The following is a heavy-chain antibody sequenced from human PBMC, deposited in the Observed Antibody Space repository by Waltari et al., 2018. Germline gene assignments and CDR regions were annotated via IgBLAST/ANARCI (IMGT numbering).Heavy chain of an antibody. CDR3: AKDLTYYDFGSGLAYYYYGMDV. CDR1: GFTFSSYA. Sequence: EVQLLESGGGLVQPGGSLRLSCAAYGFTFSSYAMSWVRQAPGKGLEWVSAISGSGGSTYYPDSVNGRFTISSDNSNNTLYLQMNSLRAEDTDVYYCAKDLTYYDFGSGLAYYYYGMDVWGQGTTVTVSS. D-gene: IGHD3-3*01. J-gene: IGHJ6*02. CDR2: ISGSGGST. V-gene: IGHV3-23*01.